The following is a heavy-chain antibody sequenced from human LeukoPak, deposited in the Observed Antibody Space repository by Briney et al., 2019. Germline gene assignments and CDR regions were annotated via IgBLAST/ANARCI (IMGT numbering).Heavy chain of an antibody. CDR1: GDSVTNYY. J-gene: IGHJ4*02. V-gene: IGHV4-38-2*02. D-gene: IGHD3-3*02. Sequence: SETLSLTCSVSGDSVTNYYWGWIRQPPGKGLKWIGSISHSGSTYYNPSLKSRVTISVDTSKNQFSLKLSSLTAADTAMYYCARLRRSRLAEFDYWGQGTLVTVSS. CDR2: ISHSGST. CDR3: ARLRRSRLAEFDY.